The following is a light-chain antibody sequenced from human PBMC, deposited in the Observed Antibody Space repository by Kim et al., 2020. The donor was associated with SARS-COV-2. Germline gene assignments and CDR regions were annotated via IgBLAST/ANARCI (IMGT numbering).Light chain of an antibody. CDR3: QQYNSYWET. CDR2: KAS. Sequence: ASVGDRVTITGRASQSISSWLAWYQQKPGKAPKLLSYKASSLESGVPSRFSGSGSGTEFTLTISSLQPDDFATYYCQQYNSYWETFGQGTKVDIK. CDR1: QSISSW. J-gene: IGKJ1*01. V-gene: IGKV1-5*03.